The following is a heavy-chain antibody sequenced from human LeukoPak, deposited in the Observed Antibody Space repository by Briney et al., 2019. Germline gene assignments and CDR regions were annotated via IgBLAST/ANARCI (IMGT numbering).Heavy chain of an antibody. V-gene: IGHV4-4*07. CDR2: IYTSGST. J-gene: IGHJ2*01. CDR3: ARDRYSSGWKSPWYFDL. CDR1: GGSISSYY. Sequence: PSETLSLTCTVSGGSISSYYWSWIRQPAGKGLEWIGRIYTSGSTNYNPSLKSRVTMSVDTSKNQFSLKLSSVTAADTAVYYCARDRYSSGWKSPWYFDLWGRGTLVTVSS. D-gene: IGHD6-19*01.